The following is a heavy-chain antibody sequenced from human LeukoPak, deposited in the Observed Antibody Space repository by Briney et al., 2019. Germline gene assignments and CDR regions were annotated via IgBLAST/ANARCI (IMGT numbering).Heavy chain of an antibody. Sequence: PGGSLRLSCAASGFTFSSYWMHWVRQAPGKGLEWVSAINWNGGRTGYADSVKGRFTISRDNAKNSLYLQMNSLRAEDTALYYCAILGGVDAFDIWGQGTMVTVSS. V-gene: IGHV3-20*04. CDR2: INWNGGRT. CDR3: AILGGVDAFDI. D-gene: IGHD3-16*01. J-gene: IGHJ3*02. CDR1: GFTFSSYW.